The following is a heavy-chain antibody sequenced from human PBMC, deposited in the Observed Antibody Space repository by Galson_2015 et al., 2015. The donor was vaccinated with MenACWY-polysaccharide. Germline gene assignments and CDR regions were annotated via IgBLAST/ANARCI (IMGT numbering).Heavy chain of an antibody. Sequence: SLRLSCAASGFTFSSYAMSWVRQAPGKGLEWVSAIGGSGGRTDYADSVKGRFTISRDNAKNTLHLKMNSLRAEDTAVYYCAKMRGPGSHYDYGMGVWGQGTTVTVSS. CDR3: AKMRGPGSHYDYGMGV. CDR1: GFTFSSYA. D-gene: IGHD3-10*01. J-gene: IGHJ6*02. CDR2: IGGSGGRT. V-gene: IGHV3-23*01.